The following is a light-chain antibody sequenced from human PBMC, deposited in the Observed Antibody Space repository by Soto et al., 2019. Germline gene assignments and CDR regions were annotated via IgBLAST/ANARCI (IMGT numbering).Light chain of an antibody. J-gene: IGKJ1*01. CDR1: QSISKW. CDR2: GAS. CDR3: QQYNSYDMWS. Sequence: DIQMTQSPSTLSASVGDRVTITCRASQSISKWLAWYQQKPGKAPKLLIYGASSLERGVPSRFSDRGSLTVFPFTISSLQFVDFATYYCQQYNSYDMWSFGQGTKVDIK. V-gene: IGKV1-5*01.